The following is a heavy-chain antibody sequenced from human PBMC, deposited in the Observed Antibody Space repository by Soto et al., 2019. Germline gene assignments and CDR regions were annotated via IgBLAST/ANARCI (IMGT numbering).Heavy chain of an antibody. CDR3: VRDRPHKGFDP. D-gene: IGHD6-6*01. V-gene: IGHV3-74*01. CDR1: GFTFSTYW. J-gene: IGHJ5*02. Sequence: EVQLVESGGGLVQPGGSLRLSCAASGFTFSTYWMHWVRQAPGKGPVWVSRIETDGSRTTYADSVKGRFTISRANAKDIMYLQLNSLRVEVTAVYYCVRDRPHKGFDPWCQGTRVTVSS. CDR2: IETDGSRT.